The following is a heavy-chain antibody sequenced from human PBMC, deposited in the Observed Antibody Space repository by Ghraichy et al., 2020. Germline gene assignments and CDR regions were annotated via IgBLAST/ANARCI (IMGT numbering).Heavy chain of an antibody. J-gene: IGHJ4*02. CDR2: INNDGRTT. CDR3: ARGFGEYCGSDCYPFDY. D-gene: IGHD2-21*02. CDR1: GFTFSSYW. Sequence: GGSLRLSCTASGFTFSSYWMHWVRQAPGKGLVWVSRINNDGRTTSYADSVKGRFTISRDNAKNTLYLQMNSLRGEDTAVYYCARGFGEYCGSDCYPFDYWGQGTPVTVSS. V-gene: IGHV3-74*01.